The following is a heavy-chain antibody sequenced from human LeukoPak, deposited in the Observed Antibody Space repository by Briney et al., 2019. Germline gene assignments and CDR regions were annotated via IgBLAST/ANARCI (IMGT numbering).Heavy chain of an antibody. CDR1: GYSFSNYW. CDR3: ARQDGRALYYFDY. Sequence: GESLKISCKASGYSFSNYWIGWVRQMPGKGLEWMGIIYPGDSDTRYSPSFQGQVTISADKSISTAYLQWSSLKASDTAMYYCARQDGRALYYFDYWGQGALVTVSS. J-gene: IGHJ4*02. D-gene: IGHD5-24*01. V-gene: IGHV5-51*01. CDR2: IYPGDSDT.